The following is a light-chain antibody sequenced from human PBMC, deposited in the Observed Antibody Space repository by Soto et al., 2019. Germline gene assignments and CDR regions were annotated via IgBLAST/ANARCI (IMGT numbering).Light chain of an antibody. J-gene: IGLJ1*01. CDR2: DVS. CDR3: CSYTSSSTYV. CDR1: GSDVGGYNY. Sequence: QSVLTQPASVSGSPGQSITISCTRTGSDVGGYNYVSWYQQYPGKAPKLMIYDVSNRPSGVSNRFSGSKSGNTAALIIFGLQAEDEADYYCCSYTSSSTYVFGTGTKLTVL. V-gene: IGLV2-14*01.